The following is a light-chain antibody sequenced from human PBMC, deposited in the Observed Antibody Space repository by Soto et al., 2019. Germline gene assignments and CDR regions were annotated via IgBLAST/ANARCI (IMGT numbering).Light chain of an antibody. CDR2: KTS. Sequence: DIQMTQSPSTLSASVGDRVTITCRASQSINNWLAWYQQKPGKAPNLLIFKTSTLESGVPSRFSGSGSVTEFTLTISGLQPDDFATYYCQQYDTYSRTFGQGTKVEIK. CDR1: QSINNW. CDR3: QQYDTYSRT. V-gene: IGKV1-5*03. J-gene: IGKJ1*01.